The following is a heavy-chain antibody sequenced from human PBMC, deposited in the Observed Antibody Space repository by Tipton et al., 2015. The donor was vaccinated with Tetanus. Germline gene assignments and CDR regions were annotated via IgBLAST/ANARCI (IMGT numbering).Heavy chain of an antibody. D-gene: IGHD3-16*01. CDR2: IYFNGST. J-gene: IGHJ4*02. CDR3: ARDGGRELL. CDR1: GGSISSYY. V-gene: IGHV4-59*08. Sequence: TLSLTCTVSGGSISSYYWSWIRQPPGKGLEWIGYIYFNGSTKYNPSLKSRVAISVDASKTQFSLKLSSVTAADTAVYYCARDGGRELLWGQGTLVTVSS.